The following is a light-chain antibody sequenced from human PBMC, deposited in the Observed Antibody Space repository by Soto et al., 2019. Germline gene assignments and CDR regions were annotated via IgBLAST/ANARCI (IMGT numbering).Light chain of an antibody. CDR3: EQYNRPGT. J-gene: IGKJ1*01. Sequence: HVTQSASNLSAXVGDXVTIXCRASQSISSWLAWYQQKPGKAPKLLIYKASSLESGVPSRFSGSGSGTEFTLTISSLQPDDFATYYCEQYNRPGTFGQGTKVDIK. V-gene: IGKV1-5*03. CDR1: QSISSW. CDR2: KAS.